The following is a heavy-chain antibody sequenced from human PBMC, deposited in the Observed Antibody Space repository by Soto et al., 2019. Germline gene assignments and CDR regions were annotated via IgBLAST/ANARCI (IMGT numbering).Heavy chain of an antibody. Sequence: SETLSLTCAVYGGSFSGYYWSWIRQPPGKGLEWIGEINHSGSTNYNPSLKSRVTVSVDTSKNQFSLKLSSVTAAGTAVYYCARGGIAARLGYWGQGTLVTVS. D-gene: IGHD6-6*01. CDR2: INHSGST. V-gene: IGHV4-34*01. CDR1: GGSFSGYY. J-gene: IGHJ4*02. CDR3: ARGGIAARLGY.